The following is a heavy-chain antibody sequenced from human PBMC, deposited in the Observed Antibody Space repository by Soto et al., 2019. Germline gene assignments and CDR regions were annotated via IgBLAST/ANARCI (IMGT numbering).Heavy chain of an antibody. J-gene: IGHJ3*02. CDR1: GDSVSSNSAA. Sequence: PSQTLLLTCAISGDSVSSNSAAWNWIRQSPSRGLEWLGRTYYRSKWYNDYAVSVKSRITVNPDTSKNQFSLQLNSVTPEDTAVYYCARELINHPGYRYGSFATDAFDIWGQGTMVTISS. V-gene: IGHV6-1*01. CDR3: ARELINHPGYRYGSFATDAFDI. D-gene: IGHD5-18*01. CDR2: TYYRSKWYN.